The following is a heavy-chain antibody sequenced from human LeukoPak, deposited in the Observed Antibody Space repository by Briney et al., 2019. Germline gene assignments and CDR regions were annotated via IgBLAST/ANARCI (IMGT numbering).Heavy chain of an antibody. CDR3: ARDTDYAFDF. CDR2: YGGRSTTV. Sequence: GGSLRLSCAASGFTFTDYSMNWVRQAPGRGLEWLAYYGGRSTTVTHSDSVRGRFTNSRDNAMNSLYLQMNSLRAEDTAVYFCARDTDYAFDFWGQGTMVTVSS. CDR1: GFTFTDYS. D-gene: IGHD4-11*01. V-gene: IGHV3-48*04. J-gene: IGHJ3*01.